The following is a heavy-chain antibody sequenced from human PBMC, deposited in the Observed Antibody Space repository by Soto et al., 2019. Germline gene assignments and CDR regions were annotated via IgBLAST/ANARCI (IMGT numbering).Heavy chain of an antibody. CDR3: ARAAYDFWSGYYYNWFDP. D-gene: IGHD3-3*01. J-gene: IGHJ5*02. CDR1: GGSVSSGSYY. CDR2: IYYSGST. Sequence: PSETLSLTCTVSGGSVSSGSYYWSWIRQPPGKGLEWIGYIYYSGSTNYNPSLKSRVTISVDTSKNQFSLKLSSVTAADTAVYYCARAAYDFWSGYYYNWFDPWGQGTLVTVSS. V-gene: IGHV4-61*01.